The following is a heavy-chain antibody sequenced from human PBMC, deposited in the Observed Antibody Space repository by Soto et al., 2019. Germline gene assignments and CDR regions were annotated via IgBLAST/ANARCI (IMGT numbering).Heavy chain of an antibody. CDR2: IYYSGST. D-gene: IGHD3-22*01. CDR3: ASRGYYYASSGYPSVWY. Sequence: QLQLQESGPGLVKPSETLSLTCTVSGGSISSSSYYWGWIRQPPGKGLEWIGSIYYSGSTYYNPSLKSRVTIAVDTSKNQFSLKPSSVTAADTAVYYCASRGYYYASSGYPSVWYWGQGTLVTVSS. J-gene: IGHJ4*02. CDR1: GGSISSSSYY. V-gene: IGHV4-39*01.